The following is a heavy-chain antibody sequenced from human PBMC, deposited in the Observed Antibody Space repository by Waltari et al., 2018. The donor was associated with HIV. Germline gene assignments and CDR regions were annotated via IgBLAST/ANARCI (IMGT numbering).Heavy chain of an antibody. V-gene: IGHV3-33*01. D-gene: IGHD3-22*01. J-gene: IGHJ4*02. CDR2: IWYDGSNK. CDR3: ARDDLNSSADY. Sequence: QVQLVESGGGVVQPGRSLRTSCAASGFTFSSYGMPWVRQAPGKGLELVAVIWYDGSNKYYADSVKGRFTISRDNSKNTLYLQMNSLRAEDTAVYYCARDDLNSSADYWGQGTLVTVSS. CDR1: GFTFSSYG.